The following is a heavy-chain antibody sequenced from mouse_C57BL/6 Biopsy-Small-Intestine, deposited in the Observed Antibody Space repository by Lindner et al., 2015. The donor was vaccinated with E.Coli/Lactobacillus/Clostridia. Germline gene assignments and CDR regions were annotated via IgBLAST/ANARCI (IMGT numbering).Heavy chain of an antibody. CDR2: IYPGDGDT. CDR3: ARGGYYGNYFYYFDY. J-gene: IGHJ2*01. Sequence: VQLQESGAELVKPGASVKISCKASGYAFSSYWMNWVRQRPGKGLEWIGQIYPGDGDTSYNGKFKGKATLTADKSSSTAYMQLSSLTSEDSAVYFCARGGYYGNYFYYFDYWGQGTTLTVSS. CDR1: GYAFSSYW. V-gene: IGHV1-80*01. D-gene: IGHD2-1*01.